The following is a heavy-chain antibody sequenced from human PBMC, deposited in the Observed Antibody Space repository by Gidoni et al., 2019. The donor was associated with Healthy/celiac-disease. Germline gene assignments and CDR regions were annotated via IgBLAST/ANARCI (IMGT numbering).Heavy chain of an antibody. CDR3: ARVPEDIVVVPAAIQNYYYGMDV. D-gene: IGHD2-2*02. CDR1: GFTFSSYR. V-gene: IGHV3-48*01. J-gene: IGHJ6*02. CDR2: ISSSSSTI. Sequence: EVQLVESGGGLVQPGGSLRLSCAASGFTFSSYRMNWVRKAPGKGLEWVSYISSSSSTIYYADSVKGRFTISRDNAKNSLYQQMNSRRAEDTAVYYCARVPEDIVVVPAAIQNYYYGMDVWGQGTTVTVSS.